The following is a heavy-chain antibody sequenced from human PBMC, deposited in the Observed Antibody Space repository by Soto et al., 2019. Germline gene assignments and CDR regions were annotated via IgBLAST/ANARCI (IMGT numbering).Heavy chain of an antibody. CDR1: GGTFSTYA. CDR3: ARPKGTYSSGYYYFDF. CDR2: IIPLFGTA. D-gene: IGHD6-19*01. J-gene: IGHJ4*02. V-gene: IGHV1-69*01. Sequence: QVQLEQSGGEVKQPGSSVRVSCKTSGGTFSTYAINWVRQAPGQGLEWMGAIIPLFGTADYSQKFQGRVTITADESTSTAYRELSSLRFDDTAVYFCARPKGTYSSGYYYFDFRGQGTLVTVSS.